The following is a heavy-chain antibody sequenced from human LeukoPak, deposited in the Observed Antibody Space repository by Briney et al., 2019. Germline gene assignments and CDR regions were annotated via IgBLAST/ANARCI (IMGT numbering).Heavy chain of an antibody. J-gene: IGHJ6*02. CDR3: ARDGIAAAGTSYYYGMDV. D-gene: IGHD6-13*01. Sequence: ETLSLTCTVSGGSISSYYWSWIRQPPGKGLEWVSSISSSSSYIYYADSVKGRFTISRDNAKNSLYLQMNSLRAEDTAVYYCARDGIAAAGTSYYYGMDVWGQGTTVTVSS. CDR1: GGSISSYY. V-gene: IGHV3-21*01. CDR2: ISSSSSYI.